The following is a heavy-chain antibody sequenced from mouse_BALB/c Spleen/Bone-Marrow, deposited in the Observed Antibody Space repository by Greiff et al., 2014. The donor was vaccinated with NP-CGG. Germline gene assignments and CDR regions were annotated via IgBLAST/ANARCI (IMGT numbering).Heavy chain of an antibody. CDR3: ARGGGSYYAMDY. V-gene: IGHV1S81*02. Sequence: QVQLQQPGAELVKPGASVKLSCKASGYTFTSYWMHWVKQRPGQGLEWIGEINPSNGRTNYNEKFKSKATLTVDKSSSTAYMQLGSLTSEDSAVYYCARGGGSYYAMDYWGQGTSVTVSS. CDR2: INPSNGRT. J-gene: IGHJ4*01. CDR1: GYTFTSYW. D-gene: IGHD1-1*02.